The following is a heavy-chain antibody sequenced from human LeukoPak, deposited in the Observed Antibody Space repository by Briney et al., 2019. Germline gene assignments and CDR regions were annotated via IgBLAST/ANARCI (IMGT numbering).Heavy chain of an antibody. D-gene: IGHD3-10*01. J-gene: IGHJ4*02. V-gene: IGHV3-11*01. Sequence: GGSLRLSCAASGFSFSDEYMSWIRQAPWRGLEWISYISNSGHSIFYADSVKGRFTISRDNAKNSLFLQMGSLRAEDTAVYYCARARGAGPGAHFDYWGQGTLVTVSS. CDR3: ARARGAGPGAHFDY. CDR1: GFSFSDEY. CDR2: ISNSGHSI.